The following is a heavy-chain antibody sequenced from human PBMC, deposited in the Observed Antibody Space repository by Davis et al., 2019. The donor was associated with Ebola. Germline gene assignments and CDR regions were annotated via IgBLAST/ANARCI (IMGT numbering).Heavy chain of an antibody. CDR1: GFTFSSYG. CDR3: AKDIYSSYNWNGRYYYGMDV. J-gene: IGHJ6*02. V-gene: IGHV3-30*18. Sequence: GESLKISCAASGFTFSSYGMHWVRQAPGKGLEWVAVISYDGSNKYYADSVKGRFTISRDNSKNTLYLQMNSLRAEDTAVYYCAKDIYSSYNWNGRYYYGMDVWGQGTTVTVSS. D-gene: IGHD1-1*01. CDR2: ISYDGSNK.